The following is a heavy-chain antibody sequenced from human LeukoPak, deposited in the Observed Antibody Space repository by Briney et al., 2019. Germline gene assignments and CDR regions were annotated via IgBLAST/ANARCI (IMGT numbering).Heavy chain of an antibody. CDR2: INPSGGST. V-gene: IGHV1-46*01. CDR1: GYTFTSYY. J-gene: IGHJ4*02. CDR3: ARVGGHDYGDYVFDY. Sequence: ASVKVSCKASGYTFTSYYMHWVRQAPGQGLEWMGIINPSGGSTSYAQKFQGRVTMTRDTSTSTVYMELSSLRSEDTAVYYCARVGGHDYGDYVFDYWGQGTLVTVSS. D-gene: IGHD4-17*01.